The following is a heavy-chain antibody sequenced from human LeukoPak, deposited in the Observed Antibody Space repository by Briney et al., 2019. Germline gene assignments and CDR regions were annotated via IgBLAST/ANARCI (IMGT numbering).Heavy chain of an antibody. J-gene: IGHJ4*01. V-gene: IGHV1-18*01. CDR2: ISAYKGNT. Sequence: ASVKVSCKASGYTFTSYGISWVRQAPGQGLEWMGWISAYKGNTNYAQKLQGRVTMTTDTSTSTAYMELRSLRSDDTAVYYCARSNLYEGSSYVFDYWGQGTLVTVSS. CDR3: ARSNLYEGSSYVFDY. CDR1: GYTFTSYG. D-gene: IGHD6-13*01.